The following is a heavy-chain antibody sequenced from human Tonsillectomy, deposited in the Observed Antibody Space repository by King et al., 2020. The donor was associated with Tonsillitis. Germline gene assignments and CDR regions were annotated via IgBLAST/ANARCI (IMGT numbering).Heavy chain of an antibody. V-gene: IGHV3-53*01. CDR3: ASPYYDILTGYSDAFDI. CDR1: GFTVSSNY. J-gene: IGHJ3*02. CDR2: IYSGGCT. D-gene: IGHD3-9*01. Sequence: VQLVESGGGLIQPGGSLRLSCAASGFTVSSNYMSWVRQAPGKGLEWVPVIYSGGCTYYADSVKGRFTISRDNSKNTLYLQMNSLRAEDTAVYYCASPYYDILTGYSDAFDIWGQGTMVTVSS.